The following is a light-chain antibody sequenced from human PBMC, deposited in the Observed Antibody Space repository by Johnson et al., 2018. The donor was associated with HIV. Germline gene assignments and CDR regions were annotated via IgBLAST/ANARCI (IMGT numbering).Light chain of an antibody. CDR1: GSNIGDNY. CDR2: DND. Sequence: QSVLTQPPSVSAAPGQKVTISCSGIGSNIGDNYVSWYQHLPGTAPRLLIYDNDERPSGIPDRFSGSKSGASATLGITGLQTGDEADYYCGKWDSSLSAYVFGTGTKVTVL. J-gene: IGLJ1*01. V-gene: IGLV1-51*01. CDR3: GKWDSSLSAYV.